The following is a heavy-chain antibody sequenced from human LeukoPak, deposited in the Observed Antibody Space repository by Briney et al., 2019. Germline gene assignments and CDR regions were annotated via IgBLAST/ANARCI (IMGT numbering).Heavy chain of an antibody. CDR1: GYTFTGLGLY. Sequence: ASVKVSCKTSGYTFTGLGLYIHWVRQAPGQGLEWMGWINPRSGGTNYAQKFQGRVTMTRDTSISTADMELSRLTSDDTAVYYCATDPTTAGTTRFDYWGQGTLVTVSS. D-gene: IGHD1-1*01. CDR3: ATDPTTAGTTRFDY. V-gene: IGHV1-2*02. J-gene: IGHJ4*02. CDR2: INPRSGGT.